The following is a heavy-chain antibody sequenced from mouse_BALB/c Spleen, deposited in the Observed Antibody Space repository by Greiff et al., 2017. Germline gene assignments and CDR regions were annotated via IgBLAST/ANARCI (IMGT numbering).Heavy chain of an antibody. CDR2: ISYSGST. V-gene: IGHV3-2*02. D-gene: IGHD2-2*01. CDR1: GYSITSDYA. J-gene: IGHJ3*01. Sequence: EVKLMESGPGLVKPSQSLSLTCTVTGYSITSDYAWNWIRQFPGNKLEWMGYISYSGSTSYNPSLKSRISITRDTSKNQFFLQLNSVTTEDTATYYCARTLRLRRDFAYWGQGTLVTVSA. CDR3: ARTLRLRRDFAY.